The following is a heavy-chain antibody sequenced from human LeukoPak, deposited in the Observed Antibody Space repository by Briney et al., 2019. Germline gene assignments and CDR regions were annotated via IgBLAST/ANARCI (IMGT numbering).Heavy chain of an antibody. CDR1: GFTFSSYT. Sequence: GGSLRLSCEASGFTFSSYTMNWVRQAPGKGLEWVSSISTSSIYIYYSDSVKGRFTISRDNARNSLYLQMNSLRAEDTAVYYCARDGGGSILNWFDPWGQGTLVIVSS. V-gene: IGHV3-21*01. CDR3: ARDGGGSILNWFDP. J-gene: IGHJ5*02. CDR2: ISTSSIYI. D-gene: IGHD2-21*01.